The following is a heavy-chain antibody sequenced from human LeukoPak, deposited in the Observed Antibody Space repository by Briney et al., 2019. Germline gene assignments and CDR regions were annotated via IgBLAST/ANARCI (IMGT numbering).Heavy chain of an antibody. CDR1: GFTFSSYW. CDR3: ARAGYCSSTSCYKASAFDI. J-gene: IGHJ3*02. CDR2: IKQDGSEK. D-gene: IGHD2-2*03. Sequence: GGSLRLSCAASGFTFSSYWMSWVRQAPGKGLEWVANIKQDGSEKYYVDSVMGRFTISRDNAKNSLYLQMNSLRAEDTAVYYCARAGYCSSTSCYKASAFDIWGQGTMVTVSS. V-gene: IGHV3-7*01.